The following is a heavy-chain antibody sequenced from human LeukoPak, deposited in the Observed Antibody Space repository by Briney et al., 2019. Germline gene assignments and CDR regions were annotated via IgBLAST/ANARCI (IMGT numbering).Heavy chain of an antibody. V-gene: IGHV3-7*01. CDR2: IKQDGSEK. Sequence: GGSLRLSCAASGFTFSIYWMSWVRQAPGKGLEGVANIKQDGSEKYYVDSVKGRFTISRDNAKNSLYLQVNSLRAEDTAVYYCAKRISGWNWFDPWGQGTLVTVSS. D-gene: IGHD3-22*01. J-gene: IGHJ5*02. CDR3: AKRISGWNWFDP. CDR1: GFTFSIYW.